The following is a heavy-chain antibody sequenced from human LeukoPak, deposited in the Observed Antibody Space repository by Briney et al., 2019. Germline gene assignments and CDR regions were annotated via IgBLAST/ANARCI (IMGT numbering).Heavy chain of an antibody. CDR2: ISYDGSNK. CDR1: GFTFSSYG. Sequence: GGSLRLSCAAPGFTFSSYGMHWVRQAPGKGLEWVAVISYDGSNKYYADSVKGRFTISRDNSKNTLYLQMNSLRAEDTAVYYCARPTGYGGNADYFDYWGQGTLVTVSS. CDR3: ARPTGYGGNADYFDY. V-gene: IGHV3-30*03. D-gene: IGHD2-15*01. J-gene: IGHJ4*02.